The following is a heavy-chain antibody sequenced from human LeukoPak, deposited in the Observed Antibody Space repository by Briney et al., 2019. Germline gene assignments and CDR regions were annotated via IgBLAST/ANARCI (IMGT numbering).Heavy chain of an antibody. CDR2: ISHDGSNK. CDR3: ARDRAWDFWSGYYDY. Sequence: PGGSLRLSREASGFTFSSYAMHWVRQAPGKGLEWVAVISHDGSNKYYADSVKGRFTISRDNSKNTLYLQMNSLRAEDTAVYYCARDRAWDFWSGYYDYWGQGTLVTVSS. D-gene: IGHD3-3*01. J-gene: IGHJ4*02. V-gene: IGHV3-30*04. CDR1: GFTFSSYA.